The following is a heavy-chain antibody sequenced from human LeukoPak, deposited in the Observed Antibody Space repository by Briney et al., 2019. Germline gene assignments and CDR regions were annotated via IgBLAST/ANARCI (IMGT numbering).Heavy chain of an antibody. CDR1: GYTFTGYY. CDR3: ARDLTCSSTSCENNWFDP. V-gene: IGHV1-2*02. Sequence: ASVKVSCKASGYTFTGYYMHWVRQAPGQGLEWRGWINPNSGVTKYTKKYQGRVTMTRDTSISTAYMELSRLRSDDTAVYYCARDLTCSSTSCENNWFDPWGQGTLVTVSS. J-gene: IGHJ5*02. D-gene: IGHD2-2*01. CDR2: INPNSGVT.